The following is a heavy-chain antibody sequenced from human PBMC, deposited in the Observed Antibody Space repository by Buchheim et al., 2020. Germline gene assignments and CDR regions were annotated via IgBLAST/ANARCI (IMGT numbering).Heavy chain of an antibody. CDR2: IKTRSDGATT. CDR1: GFIFSNAW. J-gene: IGHJ4*02. V-gene: IGHV3-15*01. Sequence: EVQLVESGGGLVKPGESLRLSCAASGFIFSNAWMSWVRQAPGKGLEWIGRIKTRSDGATTDYIAPVKGRFTVSRDDSKNTLYLQMNGLQIEDTGVYFCTTFGEHSAWYNGQNDYWGQGTL. CDR3: TTFGEHSAWYNGQNDY. D-gene: IGHD6-19*01.